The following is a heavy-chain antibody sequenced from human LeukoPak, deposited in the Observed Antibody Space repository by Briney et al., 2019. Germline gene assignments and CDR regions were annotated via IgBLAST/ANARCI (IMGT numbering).Heavy chain of an antibody. J-gene: IGHJ3*02. V-gene: IGHV4-59*01. D-gene: IGHD4-17*01. CDR1: GGSISSYY. CDR2: IYYSGST. Sequence: SETLSLTCTASGGSISSYYWSWIRQPPGKGLEWIGYIYYSGSTNYNPSLKSRVTISVDTSKNQFSLKLSSVTAADTAVYYCARDDYGDYVRAFDIWGQGTMVTVSS. CDR3: ARDDYGDYVRAFDI.